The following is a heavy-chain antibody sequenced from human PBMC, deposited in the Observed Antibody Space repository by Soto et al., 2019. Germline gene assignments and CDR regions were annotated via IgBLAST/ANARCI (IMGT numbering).Heavy chain of an antibody. CDR2: ISDDGNSQ. Sequence: QVQLVELGGGAVQPGRSLTLSFTASGLSFSNYGMHWVRQAPGKGLEWVEIISDDGNSQNYAGSVKGRFTISRDNFKNTVYLQMDRLRGDDTAVYYCAKDLYSSSPGHLEYWGQGTLVTVSS. CDR1: GLSFSNYG. CDR3: AKDLYSSSPGHLEY. V-gene: IGHV3-30*18. J-gene: IGHJ4*02. D-gene: IGHD6-19*01.